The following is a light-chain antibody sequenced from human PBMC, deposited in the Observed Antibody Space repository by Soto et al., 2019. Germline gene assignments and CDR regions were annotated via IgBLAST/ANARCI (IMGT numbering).Light chain of an antibody. CDR2: GNS. CDR1: SSNIGAGYD. V-gene: IGLV1-40*01. Sequence: QAVVTQPPSESGAPGQRVTISCTGSSSNIGAGYDVHWYQQLPGTAPKLLIYGNSNRPSGVPDRFSGSKSGTSASLAITGLQAEDEADYYCQSYDSSLSVYVVFGGGTKLTVL. J-gene: IGLJ2*01. CDR3: QSYDSSLSVYVV.